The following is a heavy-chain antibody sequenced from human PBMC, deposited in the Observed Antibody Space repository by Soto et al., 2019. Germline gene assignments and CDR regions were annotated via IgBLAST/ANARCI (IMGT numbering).Heavy chain of an antibody. D-gene: IGHD3-22*01. Sequence: GGSLRLSCAASGFTFSNYAMSWVRQAPGKGLEWVSAISGSGGTTYYADSVKGRFTISRDNSKNTLYAQMNYLRVEDTAVYYCAKVYYDSSGYLDYWGQGTLVTVSS. V-gene: IGHV3-23*01. CDR1: GFTFSNYA. J-gene: IGHJ4*02. CDR3: AKVYYDSSGYLDY. CDR2: ISGSGGTT.